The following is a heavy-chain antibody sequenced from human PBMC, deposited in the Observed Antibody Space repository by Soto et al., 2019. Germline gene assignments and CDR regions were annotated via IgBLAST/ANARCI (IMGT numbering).Heavy chain of an antibody. CDR3: VKNGQPPYYYSGLYV. Sequence: QGQLVQSGGEVKKSGASVKVSCKASGYTFSRYGISWVRQAPGQGLEWMGCISGYNGDTNYAQKFEGRVIMTIDTSTTSDYMDLRTLTSDDTAVYYCVKNGQPPYYYSGLYVWGQGTTVTVSS. J-gene: IGHJ6*02. D-gene: IGHD2-8*01. V-gene: IGHV1-18*01. CDR2: ISGYNGDT. CDR1: GYTFSRYG.